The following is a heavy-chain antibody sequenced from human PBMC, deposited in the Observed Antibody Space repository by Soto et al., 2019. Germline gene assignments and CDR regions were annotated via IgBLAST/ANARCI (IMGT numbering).Heavy chain of an antibody. CDR1: GYTFTNYY. CDR3: ARDLAAGDH. J-gene: IGHJ4*02. D-gene: IGHD6-13*01. V-gene: IGHV1-46*01. CDR2: INPTSGST. Sequence: QVQLVQSGAEVKKPGASVKVSCKASGYTFTNYYIHWVRQAPGQGLEWMGIINPTSGSTNYAQKFQGRVTLTYDTSTTTVYMELSGLRSEDTAVLYCARDLAAGDHWGQGTRFTVSS.